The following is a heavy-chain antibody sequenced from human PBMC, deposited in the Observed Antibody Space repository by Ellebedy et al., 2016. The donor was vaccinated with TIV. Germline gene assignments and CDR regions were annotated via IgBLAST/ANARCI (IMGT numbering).Heavy chain of an antibody. V-gene: IGHV3-23*01. CDR1: GFTFSSYA. CDR3: AKEDSSSWYVYCCMDV. J-gene: IGHJ6*02. D-gene: IGHD6-13*01. Sequence: GESLKISXAASGFTFSSYAMSWVRQAPGKGLEWVSAISGSGGSTYYADSVKGRFTISRDNSKNTLYLQMNSLRAEDTAVYYCAKEDSSSWYVYCCMDVWGQGTTVTVSS. CDR2: ISGSGGST.